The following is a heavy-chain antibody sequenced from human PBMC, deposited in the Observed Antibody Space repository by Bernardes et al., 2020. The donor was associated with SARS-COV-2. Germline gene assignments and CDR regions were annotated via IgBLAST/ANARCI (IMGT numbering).Heavy chain of an antibody. Sequence: GGSLRLSCAASGFTFSSYAMTWVRQAPGKGLEWVSAIGGDGGIAYYANSVKGRFTISRDNSKDTVYLQMNRLRADDTAVYYCAKDGPVDIGDFLGWFDPWGQGTTVTVSS. CDR1: GFTFSSYA. CDR3: AKDGPVDIGDFLGWFDP. CDR2: IGGDGGIA. V-gene: IGHV3-23*01. J-gene: IGHJ5*01. D-gene: IGHD4-17*01.